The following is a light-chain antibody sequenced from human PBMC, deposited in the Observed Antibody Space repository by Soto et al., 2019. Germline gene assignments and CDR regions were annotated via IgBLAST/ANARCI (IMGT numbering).Light chain of an antibody. CDR3: QQLNSYPRWLT. V-gene: IGKV1-5*01. Sequence: DIRMTQSPSTLSASVGDRVTITCRASQSISRGLAWYQQKTGKAPKFLIDGVSSLKSGVPSRLSGSGSGKDFTLTISSLQTQDFATYYCQQLNSYPRWLTFGGGTQVDIK. CDR2: GVS. J-gene: IGKJ4*01. CDR1: QSISRG.